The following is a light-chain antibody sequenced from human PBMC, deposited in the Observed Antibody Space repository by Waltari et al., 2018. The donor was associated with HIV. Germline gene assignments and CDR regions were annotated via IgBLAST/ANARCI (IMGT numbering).Light chain of an antibody. V-gene: IGKV1-39*01. CDR2: SAS. J-gene: IGKJ1*01. CDR3: LQSYSLFMWT. Sequence: DIQMTQSPSSLSASVGDRVTITCRASQSISRYLSWYQQKPGKIPELLIYSASSLHTGVPSRFSGSGSGTDFTLTISSLQPEDFATYYCLQSYSLFMWTFGQGTKVEVK. CDR1: QSISRY.